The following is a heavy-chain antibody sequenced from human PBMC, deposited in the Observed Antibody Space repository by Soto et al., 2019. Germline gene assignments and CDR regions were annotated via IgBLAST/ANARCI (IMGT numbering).Heavy chain of an antibody. CDR2: ILNDGGDQ. CDR1: GFTFSNYG. Sequence: QVQLVESGGGVVQPGRSLRLSCAASGFTFSNYGMHWVRQAPGKGLEWLAVILNDGGDQNYGDSVKGRFTISGDNSKNTLYLQINSLRVEDTAVYYCARDDDRPDNGLDMWGQGTMVTVSS. V-gene: IGHV3-30*19. D-gene: IGHD2-8*01. CDR3: ARDDDRPDNGLDM. J-gene: IGHJ3*02.